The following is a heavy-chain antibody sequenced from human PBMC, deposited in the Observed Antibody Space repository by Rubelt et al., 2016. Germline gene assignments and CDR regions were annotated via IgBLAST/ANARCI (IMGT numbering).Heavy chain of an antibody. CDR2: LIPLFGTA. CDR1: GYTFTSYG. V-gene: IGHV1-69*13. CDR3: AGDLRGGGEQWLAYYFDY. J-gene: IGHJ4*02. D-gene: IGHD6-19*01. Sequence: QVQLVQSGAEVKKPGASVKVSCKASGYTFTSYGIRWVRQAPGQGLAWMGGLIPLFGTANSAQKCEGTVTITADESTSTAYMELSSLRSEDTAVYYCAGDLRGGGEQWLAYYFDYWGQGTLVTVSS.